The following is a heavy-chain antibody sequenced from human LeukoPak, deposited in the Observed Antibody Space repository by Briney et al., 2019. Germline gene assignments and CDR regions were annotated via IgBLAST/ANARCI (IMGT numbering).Heavy chain of an antibody. CDR3: ARDRSYGGARAFDI. V-gene: IGHV3-7*03. CDR1: GFTFSSYW. CDR2: IKPDGSEK. D-gene: IGHD4-17*01. J-gene: IGHJ3*02. Sequence: GGSLRLSCAASGFTFSSYWMGWVRQAPGKGLEWVANIKPDGSEKYSVDSVKGRFTISRDNAKNSLYLQMNSLRAEDTALYYCARDRSYGGARAFDIWGQGTMVTVSS.